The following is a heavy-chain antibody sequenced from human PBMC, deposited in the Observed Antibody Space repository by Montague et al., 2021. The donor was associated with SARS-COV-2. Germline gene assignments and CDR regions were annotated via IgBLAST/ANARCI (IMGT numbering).Heavy chain of an antibody. CDR2: IFHSGIT. CDR1: GGSISSYY. CDR3: ARTEYNWNDWFDP. Sequence: SETVSLTCSVSGGSISSYYWSWIRQSPGKGLEWIGNIFHSGITDXNPSRRSRVTISVDMSKNQFSLQLNSVTAADSAVYYCARTEYNWNDWFDPWGQGTLVTVSS. D-gene: IGHD1-20*01. J-gene: IGHJ5*02. V-gene: IGHV4-59*13.